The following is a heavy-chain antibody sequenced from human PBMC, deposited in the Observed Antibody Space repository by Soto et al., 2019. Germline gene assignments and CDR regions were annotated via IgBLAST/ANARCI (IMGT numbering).Heavy chain of an antibody. J-gene: IGHJ4*02. Sequence: QVQLVQSGAEVKKPGSSVKVSCKASGGTFSSYTISWVRQAPGQGLEWMGRIIPILGIANYAQKFQGRVTITADKSTSTAYMELSSLRSEDTAVYYCAREGIGYALGDYWGQGTLVTVSS. CDR3: AREGIGYALGDY. V-gene: IGHV1-69*08. D-gene: IGHD5-12*01. CDR2: IIPILGIA. CDR1: GGTFSSYT.